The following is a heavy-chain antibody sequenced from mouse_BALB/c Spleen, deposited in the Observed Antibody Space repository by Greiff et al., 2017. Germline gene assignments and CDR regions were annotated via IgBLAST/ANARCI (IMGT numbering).Heavy chain of an antibody. CDR1: GFSLTGYG. CDR3: ARDRVYGSSYYFDY. V-gene: IGHV2-6-7*01. J-gene: IGHJ2*01. Sequence: VMLVESGPGLVAPSQSLSITCTVSGFSLTGYGVTWVRQPPGKGLEWLGMIWGDGSTDYNSALKSRLSISKDNTKSQVFLKMNSLQTDDTARYYCARDRVYGSSYYFDYWGQGTTLTVSS. D-gene: IGHD1-1*01. CDR2: IWGDGST.